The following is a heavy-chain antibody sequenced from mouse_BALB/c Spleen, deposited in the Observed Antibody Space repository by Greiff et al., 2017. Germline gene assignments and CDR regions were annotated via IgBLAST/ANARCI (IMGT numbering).Heavy chain of an antibody. CDR1: GFTFSDYY. CDR3: ARTGITTATGAMDY. V-gene: IGHV5-4*02. Sequence: EVQGVESGGGLVKPGGSLKLSCAASGFTFSDYYMYWVRQTPEKRLEWVATISDGGSYTYYPDSVKGRFTISRDNAKNNLYLQMSSLKSEDTAMYYCARTGITTATGAMDYWGQGTSVTVSS. D-gene: IGHD1-2*01. J-gene: IGHJ4*01. CDR2: ISDGGSYT.